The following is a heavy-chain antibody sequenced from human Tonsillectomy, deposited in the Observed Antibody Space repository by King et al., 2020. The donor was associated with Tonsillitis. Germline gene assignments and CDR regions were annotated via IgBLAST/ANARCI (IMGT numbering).Heavy chain of an antibody. D-gene: IGHD2-15*01. J-gene: IGHJ6*02. CDR2: INPTDSDT. CDR1: GYTFTTYW. V-gene: IGHV5-51*01. CDR3: ARQGYCSGVGCPIYYHSGLDV. Sequence: VQLVESGAEVKKPGDSLKISCKGSGYTFTTYWIGWVRQMPGKGLEWMGIINPTDSDTRYSPSFQGQVTISADKSMGTAYLQWSSLRASDTAIYYCARQGYCSGVGCPIYYHSGLDVWGQGTTVTVSS.